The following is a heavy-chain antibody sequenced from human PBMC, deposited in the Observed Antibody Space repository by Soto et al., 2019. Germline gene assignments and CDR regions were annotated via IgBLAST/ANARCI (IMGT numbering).Heavy chain of an antibody. J-gene: IGHJ1*01. CDR1: GFTFSGYA. Sequence: GSLRLSCAASGFTFSGYAMSWVRQAPGKGLEWVSAISGSGGSTYYADSVKGRFTISRDNSKNTLYLQMNSLRAEDTAVYYCVKDESINWYSGHFRHWGQGTLVTVSS. V-gene: IGHV3-23*01. CDR3: VKDESINWYSGHFRH. CDR2: ISGSGGST. D-gene: IGHD6-13*01.